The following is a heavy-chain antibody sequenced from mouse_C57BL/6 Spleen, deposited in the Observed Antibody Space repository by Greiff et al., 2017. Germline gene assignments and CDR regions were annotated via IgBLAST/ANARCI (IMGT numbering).Heavy chain of an antibody. CDR1: GYAFSSYW. J-gene: IGHJ3*01. CDR2: IYPGDGDT. D-gene: IGHD1-1*01. Sequence: VKLQQSGAELVKPGASVKISCKASGYAFSSYWMNWVKQRPGKGLEWIGQIYPGDGDTNYNGKFKGKATLTADKSSSTADMQLSSLTSEDSAVYFCARGDGGRNPPWFAYWGQGTLVTVSA. CDR3: ARGDGGRNPPWFAY. V-gene: IGHV1-80*01.